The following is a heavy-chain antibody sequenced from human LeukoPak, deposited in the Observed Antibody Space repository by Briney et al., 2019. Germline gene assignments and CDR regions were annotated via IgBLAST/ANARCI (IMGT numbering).Heavy chain of an antibody. CDR3: ARKASSPAFDI. CDR2: INHSGST. V-gene: IGHV4-34*01. Sequence: PSETPSLTCAVYCRSVSGYYRSWIRQPPGKGLESIGEINHSGSTNYNPSLNCRVTISVDTSKNQFSLKLSSVSAADTVVYYCARKASSPAFDIWGQGTMVTVSS. D-gene: IGHD2-2*01. CDR1: CRSVSGYY. J-gene: IGHJ3*02.